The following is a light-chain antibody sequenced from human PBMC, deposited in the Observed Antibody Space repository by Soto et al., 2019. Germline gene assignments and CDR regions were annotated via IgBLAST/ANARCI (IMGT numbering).Light chain of an antibody. V-gene: IGLV4-69*01. CDR3: QTWVTGIQV. CDR1: SGHSSYA. J-gene: IGLJ2*01. Sequence: QLVLTQSPSASASMVASVKLTCTLSSGHSSYAIAWHQQQPEKGPRYLMKLNSDGSHSKGDGIPDRFSGSSSGAERYLTIASLPSEDEADYYCQTWVTGIQVFGGGTKLTVL. CDR2: LNSDGSH.